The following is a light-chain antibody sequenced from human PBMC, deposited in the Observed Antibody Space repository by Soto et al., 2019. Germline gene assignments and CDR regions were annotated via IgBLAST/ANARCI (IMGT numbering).Light chain of an antibody. V-gene: IGLV2-14*01. Sequence: QSVLTQPASVSGSPGQSMTISCTGTSSDVGGYNYVSWYQQHPGKAPKLMIYDVSNRPSGVSNRFSGSKSGNTASLTISGLQAEDEADYYCSSYTSSSTYVFGTVTKVTVL. CDR2: DVS. J-gene: IGLJ1*01. CDR3: SSYTSSSTYV. CDR1: SSDVGGYNY.